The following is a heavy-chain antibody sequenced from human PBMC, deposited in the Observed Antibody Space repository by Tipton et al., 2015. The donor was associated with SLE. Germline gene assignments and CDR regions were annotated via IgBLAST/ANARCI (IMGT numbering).Heavy chain of an antibody. V-gene: IGHV1-69*01. CDR3: ARTEWMQRSIDLFFHMDV. J-gene: IGHJ6*03. CDR1: GGTFSTSA. D-gene: IGHD5-18*01. Sequence: QSGAEVKKPGSSVKVSCKASGGTFSTSAMSWVRQAPGQGLEWMGAIIPIFGTANYAQNFQGRVTITADESTSTAYMELSSLRSGDTAVYYCARTEWMQRSIDLFFHMDVWGTGTTVTVSS. CDR2: IIPIFGTA.